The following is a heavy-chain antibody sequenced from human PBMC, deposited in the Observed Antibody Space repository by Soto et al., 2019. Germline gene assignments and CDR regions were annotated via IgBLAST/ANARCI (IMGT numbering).Heavy chain of an antibody. Sequence: PSETLSLTCTVTGGSINGYYWTWIRQPPGKGLEWIGYIYYSGSTTYNPSLKSRVTISVDTAKSQFSLNLRSVTAADTAVYYCARDGYLDYWSQGILVTVSS. CDR2: IYYSGST. CDR1: GGSINGYY. V-gene: IGHV4-59*12. J-gene: IGHJ4*02. CDR3: ARDGYLDY.